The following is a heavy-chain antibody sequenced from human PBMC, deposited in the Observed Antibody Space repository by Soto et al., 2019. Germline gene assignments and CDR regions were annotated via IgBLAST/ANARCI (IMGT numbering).Heavy chain of an antibody. CDR3: ARDRSYQLLYTPYYYYGMDV. D-gene: IGHD2-2*02. CDR2: INPNSGGT. Sequence: ASVKVSCKASGYTFTGYYMHWVRQAPGQGLEWMGWINPNSGGTNYAQKFQGWVTMTRDTSISTAYMELSRLRSDDTAVYYCARDRSYQLLYTPYYYYGMDVWGQGTTVTVSS. J-gene: IGHJ6*02. V-gene: IGHV1-2*04. CDR1: GYTFTGYY.